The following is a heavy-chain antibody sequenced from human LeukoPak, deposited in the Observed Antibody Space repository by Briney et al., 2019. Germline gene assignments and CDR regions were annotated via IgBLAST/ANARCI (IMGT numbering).Heavy chain of an antibody. J-gene: IGHJ5*02. Sequence: SETLSLTCTVSGGSISSSSYYWGWIRQPPGKGLEWIGSIYYSGTTHYNPSLESRVTISVDTSKNQFSLKLASVTAADTAVYYCAKGDGGFSYYNWFDPWGQGTLVTVSS. CDR3: AKGDGGFSYYNWFDP. V-gene: IGHV4-39*07. CDR2: IYYSGTT. D-gene: IGHD5-18*01. CDR1: GGSISSSSYY.